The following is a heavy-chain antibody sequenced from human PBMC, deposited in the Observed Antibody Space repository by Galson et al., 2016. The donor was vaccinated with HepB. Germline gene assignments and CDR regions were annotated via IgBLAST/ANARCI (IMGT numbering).Heavy chain of an antibody. CDR3: ARAGDYRYGADV. V-gene: IGHV4-61*01. Sequence: SETLSLTCIVSGVSVSSDSYYWIWIRQPPGKGLDWIGYIYHTGGTKYNPSLKSRVTMSIDTSKNQFSLKVNSVTAADTAVYYCARAGDYRYGADVWGQGTTVTVSS. D-gene: IGHD4-11*01. CDR2: IYHTGGT. CDR1: GVSVSSDSYY. J-gene: IGHJ6*02.